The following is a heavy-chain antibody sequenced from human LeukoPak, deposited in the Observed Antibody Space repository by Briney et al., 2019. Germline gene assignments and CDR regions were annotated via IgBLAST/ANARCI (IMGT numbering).Heavy chain of an antibody. D-gene: IGHD3-22*01. V-gene: IGHV3-30*04. Sequence: GGSLRLSCAATGFTFSNFAMHWVRQAPGKGLEWVAVVSYDGSYKYYADSVKGRFTISRDNSKNTLYLQMNSLRAEDTAVYYCAKDRAYYYDSSGYFDYWGQGTLVTVSS. CDR1: GFTFSNFA. J-gene: IGHJ4*02. CDR3: AKDRAYYYDSSGYFDY. CDR2: VSYDGSYK.